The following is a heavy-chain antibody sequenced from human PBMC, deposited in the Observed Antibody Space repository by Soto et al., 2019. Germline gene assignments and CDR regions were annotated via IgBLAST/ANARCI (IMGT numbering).Heavy chain of an antibody. CDR2: SIPLLGIA. CDR1: GGTFNL. Sequence: QVQLVQSGAEVKKPGSSVKVSCKSSGGTFNLIWVRQAPGQGLEWMGRSIPLLGIANYAEAFQDRVTITTDKSTNTGYMELSGLTSDDTAVYFCAREFTANAFDLWGQGTKVTVSS. J-gene: IGHJ3*01. CDR3: AREFTANAFDL. V-gene: IGHV1-69*04.